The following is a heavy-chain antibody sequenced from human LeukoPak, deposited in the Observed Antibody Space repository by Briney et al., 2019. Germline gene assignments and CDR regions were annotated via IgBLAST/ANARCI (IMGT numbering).Heavy chain of an antibody. CDR2: IYYSGST. CDR3: ARLYSGSLPPFDY. J-gene: IGHJ4*02. Sequence: SETLSLTCTVSGGSISSSSYYWGWIRQPPGKGLEWIGSIYYSGSTYYNPSLKSRVTISVDTSKNQFSLKLSSVTAADTAVYYCARLYSGSLPPFDYWGQGTLVTVSS. CDR1: GGSISSSSYY. V-gene: IGHV4-39*01. D-gene: IGHD1-26*01.